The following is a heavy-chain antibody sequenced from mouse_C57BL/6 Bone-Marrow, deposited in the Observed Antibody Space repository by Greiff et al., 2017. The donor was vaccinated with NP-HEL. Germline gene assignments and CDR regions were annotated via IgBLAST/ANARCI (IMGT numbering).Heavy chain of an antibody. CDR2: ISDGGSYT. Sequence: EVQRVESGGGLVKPGGSLKLSCAASGFTFSSYAMSWVRQTPEKRLEWVATISDGGSYTYYPDNVKGRFTISRDNAKNNLYLQMSHLKSEDTAMYYCARGKGRPLFAYWGQGTLVTVSA. CDR1: GFTFSSYA. D-gene: IGHD3-3*01. V-gene: IGHV5-4*01. J-gene: IGHJ3*01. CDR3: ARGKGRPLFAY.